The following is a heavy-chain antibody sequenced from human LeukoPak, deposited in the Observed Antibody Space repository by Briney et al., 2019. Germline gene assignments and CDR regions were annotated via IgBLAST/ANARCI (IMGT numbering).Heavy chain of an antibody. CDR2: VSYTGSP. V-gene: IGHV4-59*08. Sequence: SETLSLTCTVSGGSISSYYWSWIRQPPGKGLEWIGSVSYTGSPYYSPSLKSRVTISVDMSRDQFSLKLISVTAADTAVYYCARQVELGNFDCWGQGTLVTVSS. J-gene: IGHJ4*02. CDR1: GGSISSYY. CDR3: ARQVELGNFDC. D-gene: IGHD1-7*01.